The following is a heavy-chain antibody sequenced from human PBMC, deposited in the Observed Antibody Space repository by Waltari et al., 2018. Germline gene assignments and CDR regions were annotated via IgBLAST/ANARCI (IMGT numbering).Heavy chain of an antibody. CDR3: ARGGPDNQESLDI. V-gene: IGHV3-33*01. CDR2: IWYDGSNK. CDR1: GFPLSFYG. Sequence: QVQLVESGGGVVQPGMSLRLSCAASGFPLSFYGMHWVRQAPGKGLEWVATIWYDGSNKYYGESVKGRLTVSRDNSKNTLFLQMDSLRAEDTAVYFCARGGPDNQESLDIWGRGTMVTVSS. J-gene: IGHJ3*02.